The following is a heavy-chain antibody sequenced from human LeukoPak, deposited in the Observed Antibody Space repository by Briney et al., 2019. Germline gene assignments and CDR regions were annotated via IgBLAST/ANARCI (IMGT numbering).Heavy chain of an antibody. CDR2: ISGSGGST. D-gene: IGHD5-24*01. J-gene: IGHJ4*02. Sequence: GGSLRLSCAASGFTFSSYAMSWVRQAPGKGLEWVSAISGSGGSTYYADSVKGRFTISRDNSKNTLYLQMNSLRAEDTAAYYCAKDNERWLQLLNYWGQGTLVTVSS. CDR1: GFTFSSYA. V-gene: IGHV3-23*01. CDR3: AKDNERWLQLLNY.